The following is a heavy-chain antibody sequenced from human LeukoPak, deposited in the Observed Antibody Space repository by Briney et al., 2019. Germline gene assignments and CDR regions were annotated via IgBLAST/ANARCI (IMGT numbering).Heavy chain of an antibody. D-gene: IGHD3-10*01. J-gene: IGHJ4*02. CDR2: ISSSGSST. Sequence: GGSLRLSCAASRLVFDNFAMSWVRQAPGKGLVWVSTISSSGSSTYYADSVKGRFTVSRDNSKNTLDLQMNSLGVEDTAVYYCATQLLWFGESVEEGYWGQGTLVTVSS. CDR3: ATQLLWFGESVEEGY. CDR1: RLVFDNFA. V-gene: IGHV3-23*01.